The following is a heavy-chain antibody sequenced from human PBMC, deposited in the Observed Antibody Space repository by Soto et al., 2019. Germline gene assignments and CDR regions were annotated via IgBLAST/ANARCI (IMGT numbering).Heavy chain of an antibody. J-gene: IGHJ5*02. D-gene: IGHD6-6*01. CDR3: ASLEYSGWGGWFEP. CDR2: IYHSGST. V-gene: IGHV4-30-2*01. CDR1: GGSISSGGYS. Sequence: PSETLSLTCAVSGGSISSGGYSWSWIRQPPGKGLEWIGYIYHSGSTYYNPSLKSRVTISVDRSKNQFSLKLSPVTAADTAVYYCASLEYSGWGGWFEPWGQGNMVAVAS.